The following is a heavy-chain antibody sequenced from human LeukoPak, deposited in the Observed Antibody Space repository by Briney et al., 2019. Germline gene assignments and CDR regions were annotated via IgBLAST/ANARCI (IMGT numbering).Heavy chain of an antibody. J-gene: IGHJ4*02. CDR1: GYTFTSYY. CDR2: INPSGGST. D-gene: IGHD3-22*01. CDR3: ARDALPHYYDSSGYGY. Sequence: ASVKVSCKASGYTFTSYYMHWVRQAPGQGLEWMGIINPSGGSTGYAQKFQGRVTMTRDTSTSTVYMELSSLRSEDTAVYYCARDALPHYYDSSGYGYWGQGTLVTVSS. V-gene: IGHV1-46*01.